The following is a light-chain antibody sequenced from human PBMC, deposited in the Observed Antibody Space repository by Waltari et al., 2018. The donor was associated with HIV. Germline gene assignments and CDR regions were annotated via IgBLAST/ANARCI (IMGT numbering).Light chain of an antibody. CDR2: EDD. CDR3: QSYDSNTRI. CDR1: SGSIGSNY. Sequence: FMLTQPRSVSESPGKTVTISCTRSSGSIGSNYVQWYQQRPGSSPTTVIYEDDQLPSGVPGRFSGSIDRSSNSASLTISGLMTEDEADYYCQSYDSNTRIFGTGTKVTVL. J-gene: IGLJ1*01. V-gene: IGLV6-57*01.